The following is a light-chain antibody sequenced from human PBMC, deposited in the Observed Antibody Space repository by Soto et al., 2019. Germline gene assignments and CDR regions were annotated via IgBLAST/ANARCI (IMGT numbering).Light chain of an antibody. CDR1: QSVSSTY. J-gene: IGKJ1*01. Sequence: EIVLTQSPGTLSLSPGERATLSCWASQSVSSTYLAWYQHRPGQAPRLLIYGASRRATGIPDRFSGSGSGTEFTLTISRLESEDFAVYYCQQYDSSSWTFGQGTKVEIK. CDR3: QQYDSSSWT. V-gene: IGKV3-20*01. CDR2: GAS.